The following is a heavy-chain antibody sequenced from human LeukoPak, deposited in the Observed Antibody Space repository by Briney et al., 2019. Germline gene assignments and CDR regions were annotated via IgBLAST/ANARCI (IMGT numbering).Heavy chain of an antibody. CDR1: GFTFSSYA. D-gene: IGHD4-17*01. Sequence: PGGSLRLSCAASGFTFSSYAMSWVRQAPGKGLEWVSSISCSDDKTYYADSVKDRFTISRDNSKNTLSLQMNSLRAEDTAVYYCAKGRGTTVTSAANYWGQGTLVTVSS. CDR3: AKGRGTTVTSAANY. V-gene: IGHV3-23*01. J-gene: IGHJ4*02. CDR2: ISCSDDKT.